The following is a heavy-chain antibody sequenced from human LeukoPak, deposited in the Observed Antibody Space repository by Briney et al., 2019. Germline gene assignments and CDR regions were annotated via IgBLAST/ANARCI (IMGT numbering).Heavy chain of an antibody. D-gene: IGHD6-19*01. CDR2: IYYSGST. Sequence: SETLSLTCTVSGGSISSSSDYWGWIRQPPGKGLEWIGSIYYSGSTYYNPSLKSRVTIPVDTSKNQFSLKLSSVTAADTAVYSCARHSFSSGWKSFDYWGQGTLVTVSS. V-gene: IGHV4-39*01. CDR3: ARHSFSSGWKSFDY. J-gene: IGHJ4*02. CDR1: GGSISSSSDY.